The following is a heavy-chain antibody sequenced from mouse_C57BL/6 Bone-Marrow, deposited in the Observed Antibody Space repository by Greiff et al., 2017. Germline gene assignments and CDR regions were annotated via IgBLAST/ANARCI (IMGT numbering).Heavy chain of an antibody. V-gene: IGHV1-69*01. J-gene: IGHJ1*03. CDR2: IDPSDSYT. Sequence: VQLQQPGAELVMPGASVKLSCKASGYTFTSYWMHWVKQRPGQGLEWIGEIDPSDSYTNYNQKFKGKSTLTVDKSSSTAYMQLSSLTSEDSAVYYCERLNYYGSSYWYFDVWGTGTTVTVSS. CDR1: GYTFTSYW. CDR3: ERLNYYGSSYWYFDV. D-gene: IGHD1-1*01.